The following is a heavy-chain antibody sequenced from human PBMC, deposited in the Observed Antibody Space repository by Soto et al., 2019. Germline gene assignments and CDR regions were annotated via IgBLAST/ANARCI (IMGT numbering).Heavy chain of an antibody. CDR2: INPYTGGT. Sequence: QVQLVQSGSEVKEPGASVKVSCKASGYTFTGYYVLWVRQAPGQGPECMGWINPYTGGTNYAQKFQGRVTMPRDTSISTAYMELSKLISDDTAVYYCATQFHHCGGDCYRGHYFGMDVWGQGTTVTVSS. D-gene: IGHD2-21*02. V-gene: IGHV1-2*02. J-gene: IGHJ6*02. CDR1: GYTFTGYY. CDR3: ATQFHHCGGDCYRGHYFGMDV.